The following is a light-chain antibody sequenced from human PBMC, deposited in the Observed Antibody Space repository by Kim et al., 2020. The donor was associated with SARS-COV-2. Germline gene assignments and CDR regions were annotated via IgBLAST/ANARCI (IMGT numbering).Light chain of an antibody. CDR2: CAS. J-gene: IGKJ4*01. V-gene: IGKV3-20*01. CDR1: QSVSSSY. CDR3: QQYGSSPGT. Sequence: SPGEGATLYCRASQSVSSSYFAWYQQKPGQAPRLLIYCASNRATGIPDRFSGSGSGTDFTLTINRLEPEDFAVYYCQQYGSSPGTFGGGTKVDIK.